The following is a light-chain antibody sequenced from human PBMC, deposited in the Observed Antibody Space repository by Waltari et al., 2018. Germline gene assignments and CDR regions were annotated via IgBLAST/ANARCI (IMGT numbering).Light chain of an antibody. CDR2: VAT. CDR3: LLSYSGARV. Sequence: QAVVTQEPSLTVSPGGTVTLTCGSSTGAVTSGHSPYWFQQKPGQAPRTLIYVATNKPSWTPARFSGSLLGGKAALTLSGAQPEDEAEYYCLLSYSGARVFGGGTKLTVL. CDR1: TGAVTSGHS. J-gene: IGLJ2*01. V-gene: IGLV7-46*01.